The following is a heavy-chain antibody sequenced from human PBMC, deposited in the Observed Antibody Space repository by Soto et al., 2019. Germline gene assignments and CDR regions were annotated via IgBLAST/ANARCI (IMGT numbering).Heavy chain of an antibody. D-gene: IGHD3-22*01. V-gene: IGHV3-23*01. CDR3: AKATMTLVVIRLDS. CDR1: GFTFSNYA. CDR2: ISGRGGST. J-gene: IGHJ4*02. Sequence: GGSLRLSCAASGFTFSNYAMNWVRQAPGKGLEWVSTISGRGGSTYYADSVKGRFTISRDNSKNILYLQMNSLRAEDTAVYYCAKATMTLVVIRLDSWGQGXLVTVYS.